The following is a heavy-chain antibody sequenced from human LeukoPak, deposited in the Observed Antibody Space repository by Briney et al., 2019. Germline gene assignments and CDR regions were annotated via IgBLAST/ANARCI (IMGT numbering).Heavy chain of an antibody. V-gene: IGHV1-46*01. CDR1: GYTFTNYY. Sequence: GASVKVSCKASGYTFTNYYVHWVRQAPGQGLEWMGITNPSGGSALYPQKFQGRVTMTRDMSRGTVFMELSSLRSDDTAMYYCASARDDYKTFDAFDIWGQGTMVTVSS. CDR2: TNPSGGSA. D-gene: IGHD5-24*01. J-gene: IGHJ3*02. CDR3: ASARDDYKTFDAFDI.